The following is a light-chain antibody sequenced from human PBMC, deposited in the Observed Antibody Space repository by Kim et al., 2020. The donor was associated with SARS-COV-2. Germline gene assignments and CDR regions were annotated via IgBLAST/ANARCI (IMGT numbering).Light chain of an antibody. Sequence: EIVMTQSPATLSVSPGERATLSCRASQSVSSNLAWYQQKPGQAPRLLIYGASTRATGIPARFSGSGSGTEFTLTISSLQSEDFAVYYCQPYNNWPAGTFGGGTKVDIK. J-gene: IGKJ4*01. CDR3: QPYNNWPAGT. CDR1: QSVSSN. CDR2: GAS. V-gene: IGKV3-15*01.